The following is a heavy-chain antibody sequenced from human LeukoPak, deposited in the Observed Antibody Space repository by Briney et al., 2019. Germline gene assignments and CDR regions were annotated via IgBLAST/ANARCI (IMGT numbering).Heavy chain of an antibody. Sequence: GGSLRLSCAASGFTFSSYAMSWVRQAPGKGLVWVSRIKSDGSTNYADSVKGRFTISRDNAKNTLSLQMNSLRAEDTGVYYCARAPSEIGGYYPEYFRHWGQGTLVTVSS. CDR2: IKSDGST. V-gene: IGHV3-74*01. J-gene: IGHJ1*01. D-gene: IGHD3-22*01. CDR3: ARAPSEIGGYYPEYFRH. CDR1: GFTFSSYA.